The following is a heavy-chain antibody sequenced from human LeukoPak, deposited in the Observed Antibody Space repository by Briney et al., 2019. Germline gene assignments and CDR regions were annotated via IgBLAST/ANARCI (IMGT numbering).Heavy chain of an antibody. CDR2: INPNSGGT. CDR1: GYTFTGYY. CDR3: AREAYDSSGYFFFGY. V-gene: IGHV1-2*02. Sequence: ASVKVSCKASGYTFTGYYMHWVRQAPGQGLEWMGWINPNSGGTNYAQKFQGRVTMTRDTSISTAYMELSRLRSDDTAVYYCAREAYDSSGYFFFGYWGQGTLVTVSS. J-gene: IGHJ4*02. D-gene: IGHD3-22*01.